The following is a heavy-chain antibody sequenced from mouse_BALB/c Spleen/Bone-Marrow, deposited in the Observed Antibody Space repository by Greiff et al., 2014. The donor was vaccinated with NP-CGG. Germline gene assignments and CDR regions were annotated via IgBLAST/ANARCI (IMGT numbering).Heavy chain of an antibody. D-gene: IGHD3-3*01. J-gene: IGHJ2*01. V-gene: IGHV14-3*02. CDR3: AGLGDWGY. CDR1: GFNIKDTY. Sequence: EVQLQQPGAEFVKPGASVILSCTVSGFNIKDTYMHWVKVRPEQGLEWIGRIEPANGNTKYDPKFQGKATITADTSSNTAYMHISSLTSEDTAVYYCAGLGDWGYWGQGTTLTVSS. CDR2: IEPANGNT.